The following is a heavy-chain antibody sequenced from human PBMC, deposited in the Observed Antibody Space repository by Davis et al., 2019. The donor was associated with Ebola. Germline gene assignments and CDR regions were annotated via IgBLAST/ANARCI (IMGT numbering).Heavy chain of an antibody. CDR1: GYTFTNYG. CDR3: ARDLATSSGAHFFYFGMDV. J-gene: IGHJ6*04. D-gene: IGHD3-10*01. Sequence: AASVKVSCKASGYTFTNYGISWVRQAPGQGLEWMGEIRPYNGNTNYAQKLQGRVTMTTDTSTSTAYMELRSLRSDDTAVYYCARDLATSSGAHFFYFGMDVWGEGTSVAVSS. CDR2: IRPYNGNT. V-gene: IGHV1-18*04.